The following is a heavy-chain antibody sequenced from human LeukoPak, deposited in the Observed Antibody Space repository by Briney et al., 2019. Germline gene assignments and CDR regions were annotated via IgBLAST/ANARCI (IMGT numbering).Heavy chain of an antibody. J-gene: IGHJ2*01. Sequence: SETLSLTCTVSGGSISRYYWSWIRQPPGQGLEWIEYIYHSGSTNYNPSLKSRVTISVDTSKNQFSLKLSSVTAADTAVYYCARDFYYYESSGSLWYFDLWGRGTLVTVSS. CDR1: GGSISRYY. CDR3: ARDFYYYESSGSLWYFDL. CDR2: IYHSGST. V-gene: IGHV4-59*01. D-gene: IGHD3-22*01.